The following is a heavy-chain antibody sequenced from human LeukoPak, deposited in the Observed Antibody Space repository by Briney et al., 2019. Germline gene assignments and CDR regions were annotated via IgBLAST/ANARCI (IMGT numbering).Heavy chain of an antibody. CDR1: GFAFSTLA. V-gene: IGHV3-23*01. J-gene: IGHJ5*01. Sequence: GGSVRLSCAASGFAFSTLAMSWVRQTPGKGREGGSGISASGGSTYYADSVKGRFTIFRDNSNNTLFLQMNSLRVEDTALYYCAKHHRKSRIFGEQDSWGQGTLVAVSS. D-gene: IGHD3-10*01. CDR3: AKHHRKSRIFGEQDS. CDR2: ISASGGST.